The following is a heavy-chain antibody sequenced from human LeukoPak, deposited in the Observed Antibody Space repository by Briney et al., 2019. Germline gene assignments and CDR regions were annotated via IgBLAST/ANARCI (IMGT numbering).Heavy chain of an antibody. CDR2: ISHSGDT. CDR1: GGAISKYY. CDR3: ATESRTRPFDS. Sequence: SETLSLTCTVSGGAISKYYYNWIRQSPGKGLEWIGYISHSGDTNYNPSLTSRVTISIDPSKSHFSLKLSSVTAVDTAVYYCATESRTRPFDSWGQGTLVTVSS. J-gene: IGHJ4*02. D-gene: IGHD6-6*01. V-gene: IGHV4-59*01.